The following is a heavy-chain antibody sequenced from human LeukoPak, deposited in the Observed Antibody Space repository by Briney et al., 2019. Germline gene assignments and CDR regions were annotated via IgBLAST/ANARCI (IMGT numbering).Heavy chain of an antibody. V-gene: IGHV4-61*01. J-gene: IGHJ5*02. Sequence: SETLSLTCTVSGGSISSSSYYWGWIRQPPGKGLEWIGYIYYSGSTNYNPSLKSRVTISVDTSKNQFSLKLSSVTAADTAVYYCARDADGWFDPWGQGTLVTVSS. CDR2: IYYSGST. CDR3: ARDADGWFDP. D-gene: IGHD5-24*01. CDR1: GGSISSSSYY.